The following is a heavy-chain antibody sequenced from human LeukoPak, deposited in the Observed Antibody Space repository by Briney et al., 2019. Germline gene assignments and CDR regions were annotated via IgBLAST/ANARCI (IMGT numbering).Heavy chain of an antibody. D-gene: IGHD6-13*01. CDR1: GFTFTNYA. CDR2: ISASGGST. CDR3: AKSDSSSWYEFYP. Sequence: GGSLRLSCAASGFTFTNYALSWVRQAPGKGLEWVSGISASGGSTYSADSVKGRFTISRDNSKNTLFLQMNSLRAEDTAVYHCAKSDSSSWYEFYPWGQGTLVTVSS. V-gene: IGHV3-23*01. J-gene: IGHJ5*02.